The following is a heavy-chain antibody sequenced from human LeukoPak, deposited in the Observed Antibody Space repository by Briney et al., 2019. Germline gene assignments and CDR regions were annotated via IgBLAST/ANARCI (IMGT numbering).Heavy chain of an antibody. V-gene: IGHV3-21*01. CDR2: ISTSSSYI. CDR1: AFTFSSYS. J-gene: IGHJ6*03. CDR3: ARKGYYMDV. Sequence: PGGSLRLSCAASAFTFSSYSMNWVRQAPGKGLEWVSFISTSSSYIHYADSVKGRFTISRDNAKNSLYLQMNSLRAEDTAVYYCARKGYYMDVWGKGTTVTVSS.